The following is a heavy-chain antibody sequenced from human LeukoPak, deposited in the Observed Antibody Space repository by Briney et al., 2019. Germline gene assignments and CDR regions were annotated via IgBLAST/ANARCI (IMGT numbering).Heavy chain of an antibody. CDR1: GFTFSSYG. Sequence: PGGSLRLSCAASGFTFSSYGMHWVRQAPGKGLEWVSSISSSSSYIYYADSVKGRFTISRDNAKNSLYLQMNSLRAEDTAVYYCARYYYDSSGGELDYWGQGTLVTVSS. CDR3: ARYYYDSSGGELDY. CDR2: ISSSSSYI. D-gene: IGHD3-22*01. J-gene: IGHJ4*02. V-gene: IGHV3-21*01.